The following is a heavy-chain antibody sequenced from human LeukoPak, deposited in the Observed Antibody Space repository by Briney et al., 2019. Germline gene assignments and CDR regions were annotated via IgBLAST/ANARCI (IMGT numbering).Heavy chain of an antibody. V-gene: IGHV4-59*01. CDR2: IYYSGST. CDR3: ARDSYYGSGSYNI. Sequence: SETLSLTCTVSGGSISSYYWSWIRQPPGKGLEWIGYIYYSGSTNYNPSLKSRVTISVDTSKNQFSLKLSSVTAADTAVYYCARDSYYGSGSYNIWGQGTMVTVSS. CDR1: GGSISSYY. D-gene: IGHD3-10*01. J-gene: IGHJ3*02.